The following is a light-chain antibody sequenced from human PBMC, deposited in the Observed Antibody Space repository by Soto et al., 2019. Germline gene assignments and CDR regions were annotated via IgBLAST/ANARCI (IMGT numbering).Light chain of an antibody. CDR2: RNN. J-gene: IGLJ2*01. CDR1: SSNIGSNY. V-gene: IGLV1-47*01. CDR3: AAWDDSLSGMV. Sequence: QSVLTQPPSASGTPGQRVTTSCSGSSSNIGSNYVYWYQQLPGTAPKLLIYRNNQRPSGVPDRFSGSKSGTSASLAISGVRSEDEADYYCAAWDDSLSGMVFGGGTKLTVL.